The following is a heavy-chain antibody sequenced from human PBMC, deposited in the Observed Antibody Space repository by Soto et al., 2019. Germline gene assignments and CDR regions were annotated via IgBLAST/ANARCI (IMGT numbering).Heavy chain of an antibody. Sequence: PGGSLRLSCAASGFTFSSYGMKRVRQAPGKGLAWVSYISSGRPTIQYADSVKGRFTISRDNAKNSLYLQMNSLRDEDTAVYYCARGGAARPDYWGQGTLVTVS. CDR1: GFTFSSYG. V-gene: IGHV3-48*02. CDR2: ISSGRPTI. CDR3: ARGGAARPDY. J-gene: IGHJ4*02. D-gene: IGHD6-6*01.